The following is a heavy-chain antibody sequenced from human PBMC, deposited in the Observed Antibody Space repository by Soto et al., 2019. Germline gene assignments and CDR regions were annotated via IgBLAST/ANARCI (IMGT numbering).Heavy chain of an antibody. J-gene: IGHJ5*02. V-gene: IGHV4-59*01. Sequence: QVQLQESGPGLVKPSETLSLTCAVSGSSISSYYWSWIRQPPGKGLEWIGYIYYSGSTNYNPSLKSRVTISVDTSKNQFSLKLSSVTAADAAVYYCARSVGPRGGWFDPWGQATLVTVSS. D-gene: IGHD1-26*01. CDR3: ARSVGPRGGWFDP. CDR1: GSSISSYY. CDR2: IYYSGST.